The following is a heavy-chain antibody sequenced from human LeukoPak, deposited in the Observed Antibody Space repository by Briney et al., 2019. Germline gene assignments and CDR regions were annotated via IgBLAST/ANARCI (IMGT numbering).Heavy chain of an antibody. Sequence: GGSLRISCAASGFTFSTYGMHWVRQAPGKGLEWVAVISYDGSNKYYADSVKGRFTISRDNSKNTLYLQMNSLRSEDTAVYYCAKEWGNWGYGYYFDHWGQGTLVTVSS. V-gene: IGHV3-30*18. CDR2: ISYDGSNK. D-gene: IGHD7-27*01. J-gene: IGHJ4*02. CDR3: AKEWGNWGYGYYFDH. CDR1: GFTFSTYG.